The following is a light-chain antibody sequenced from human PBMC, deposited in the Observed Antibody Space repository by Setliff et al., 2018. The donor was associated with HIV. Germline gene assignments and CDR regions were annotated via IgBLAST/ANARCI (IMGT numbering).Light chain of an antibody. CDR2: DVI. Sequence: SALTQPASVSGSPGQSITISCTGSSSDVGVHNYVSWYQQHPGEAPKLMIYDVIDRPSGVSDRFSGSKSVNTASLTISGLLAEDEADYYCSSYTSAGTYVFGTGTKVTVL. CDR3: SSYTSAGTYV. CDR1: SSDVGVHNY. J-gene: IGLJ1*01. V-gene: IGLV2-14*03.